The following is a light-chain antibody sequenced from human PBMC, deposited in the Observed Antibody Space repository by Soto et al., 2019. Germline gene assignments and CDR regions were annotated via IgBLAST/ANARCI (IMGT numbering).Light chain of an antibody. CDR1: TSDVGAYDY. CDR2: DVT. Sequence: QSALTQPRSVSASPGQSVIISCTGTTSDVGAYDYVSWYQQHPGKAPKLLMYDVTQRPSGIPDRFSGAKAGDTASLTSSGRQADEEDHYYCCSHAGDCYVGFGGGTKLTVL. CDR3: CSHAGDCYVG. V-gene: IGLV2-11*01. J-gene: IGLJ2*01.